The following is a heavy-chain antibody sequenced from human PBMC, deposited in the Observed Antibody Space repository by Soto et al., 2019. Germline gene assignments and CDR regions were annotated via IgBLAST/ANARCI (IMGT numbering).Heavy chain of an antibody. V-gene: IGHV3-30*18. CDR1: GFTFSSYG. Sequence: QVHLLESGGGVVQPGTSLRLSCAASGFTFSSYGMHWVRQAPGKGLEWVALISYDGNDKYNADSVKGRFTISRDNSKKTLFLQMSSLRAEDTALYYCAKDRSTSRYYYTGMDVWGQGTTVTVSS. CDR2: ISYDGNDK. D-gene: IGHD2-2*01. CDR3: AKDRSTSRYYYTGMDV. J-gene: IGHJ6*02.